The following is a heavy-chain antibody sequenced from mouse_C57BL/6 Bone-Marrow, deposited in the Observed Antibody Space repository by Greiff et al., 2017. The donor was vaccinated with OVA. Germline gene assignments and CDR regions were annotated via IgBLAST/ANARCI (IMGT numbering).Heavy chain of an antibody. V-gene: IGHV1-54*01. CDR3: ARDGYYGIFAWFAY. D-gene: IGHD2-1*01. Sequence: QVQLQQSGAELVRPGTSVKVSCKASGYAFTNYLIEWVKQRPGQGLEWIGVINPGSGGTNYNEQFKGKATLTADKSSSTSYMQLSRLSSEDSAVYFCARDGYYGIFAWFAYWGQGTLVTVSA. CDR1: GYAFTNYL. J-gene: IGHJ3*01. CDR2: INPGSGGT.